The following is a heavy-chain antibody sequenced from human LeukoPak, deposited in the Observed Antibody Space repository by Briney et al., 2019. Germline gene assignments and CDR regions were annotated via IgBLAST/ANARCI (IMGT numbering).Heavy chain of an antibody. D-gene: IGHD3-9*01. V-gene: IGHV1-69*06. Sequence: SVKVSCKASGGTFSSYAISWVRQAPGQGLEWMGGIIPIFGTANYAQKFQGRVTITADKSTSTAYMELSSLRSEDTAVYYCATNYDILTGYYKDYFDYWGQGTLVTVSS. CDR2: IIPIFGTA. CDR1: GGTFSSYA. CDR3: ATNYDILTGYYKDYFDY. J-gene: IGHJ4*02.